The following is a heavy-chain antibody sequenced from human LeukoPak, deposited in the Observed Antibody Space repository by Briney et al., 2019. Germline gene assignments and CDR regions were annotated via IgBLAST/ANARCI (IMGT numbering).Heavy chain of an antibody. D-gene: IGHD3-22*01. CDR1: GLTFNTYE. V-gene: IGHV3-48*03. Sequence: PGGSLRLPCAASGLTFNTYEMNWVRQAPGKGLEWVSYISGSYSTIYYADSVKGRFTISRDNAKSTLHLQMNSLRAEDTAIYYCATDYYHSSGQSPDAFDIWGQGTMVTVSS. CDR2: ISGSYSTI. CDR3: ATDYYHSSGQSPDAFDI. J-gene: IGHJ3*02.